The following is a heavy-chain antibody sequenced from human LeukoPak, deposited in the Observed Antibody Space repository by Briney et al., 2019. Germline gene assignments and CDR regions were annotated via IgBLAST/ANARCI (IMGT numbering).Heavy chain of an antibody. CDR1: GITLSNYG. V-gene: IGHV3-23*01. CDR3: ARRGLVIRVILVGFHKEASYFDS. D-gene: IGHD3-22*01. J-gene: IGHJ4*02. Sequence: GGSLRLSCAVSGITLSNYGMSWVRQAPGKGLEWVAGISGSGGKTNYADSVKGRFSISRDNPKNTLYLQMDSLRAEDTAVYFCARRGLVIRVILVGFHKEASYFDSWGQGALVTVSS. CDR2: ISGSGGKT.